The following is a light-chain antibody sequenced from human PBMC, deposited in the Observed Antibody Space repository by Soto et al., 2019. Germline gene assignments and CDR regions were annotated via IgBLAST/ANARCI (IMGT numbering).Light chain of an antibody. Sequence: DIQMTQSPSSVSASVGDRVTITCRASQGISSWLGWYQQKPGKAPNLLIHTASNLQSGVPSRFSGSGSGTDFTLTISSLQPEDFATYYCQQGNNFPLTFGGGTKVEIK. CDR1: QGISSW. V-gene: IGKV1-12*01. J-gene: IGKJ4*01. CDR3: QQGNNFPLT. CDR2: TAS.